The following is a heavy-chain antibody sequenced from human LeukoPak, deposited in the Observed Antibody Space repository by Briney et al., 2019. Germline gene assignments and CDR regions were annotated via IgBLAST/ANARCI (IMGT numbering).Heavy chain of an antibody. CDR3: AHSIRFLETVNWFDP. CDR2: IYWDDDK. D-gene: IGHD3-3*01. V-gene: IGHV2-5*02. Sequence: TLSLTCTFSGFSLSTSGVGVGWIRQPPGKALEWLALIYWDDDKRYSPSLKSRLTITKDTSKNQVVLTITNMDPVDTATYYCAHSIRFLETVNWFDPWGQGTLVTVSS. J-gene: IGHJ5*02. CDR1: GFSLSTSGVG.